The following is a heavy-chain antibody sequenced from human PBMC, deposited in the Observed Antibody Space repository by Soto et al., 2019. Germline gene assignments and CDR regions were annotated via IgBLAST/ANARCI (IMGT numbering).Heavy chain of an antibody. CDR2: IRNKANSYTT. Sequence: EVQLVESGGGLVQPGGSLRLSCAASGFTFSDHYMQWVRQAPGKGLEWVARIRNKANSYTTIYAASVKGRFTISRDGSMNSLYLEMSSLGTEDTAVYYCSRGAEGKTPAGSLNYYYGMDVWGQGTTVSVSS. J-gene: IGHJ6*02. V-gene: IGHV3-72*01. CDR3: SRGAEGKTPAGSLNYYYGMDV. CDR1: GFTFSDHY. D-gene: IGHD3-10*01.